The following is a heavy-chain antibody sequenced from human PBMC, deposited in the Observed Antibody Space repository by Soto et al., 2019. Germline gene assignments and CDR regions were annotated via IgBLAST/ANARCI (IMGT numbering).Heavy chain of an antibody. D-gene: IGHD2-15*01. J-gene: IGHJ5*02. V-gene: IGHV3-23*01. CDR2: ISGSGGST. CDR3: AREVVVVAATHNWFDP. CDR1: GFTFSSYA. Sequence: GGSLRLSCAASGFTFSSYAMSCVRQAPGKGLEWVSAISGSGGSTYYADSVKGRFTISRDNSKNTLYLQMNSLRAEDTAVYYCAREVVVVAATHNWFDPWGQGTLVTVSS.